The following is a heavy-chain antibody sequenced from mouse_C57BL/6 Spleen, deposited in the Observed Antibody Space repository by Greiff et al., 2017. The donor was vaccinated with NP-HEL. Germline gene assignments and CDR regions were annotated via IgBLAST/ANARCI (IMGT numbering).Heavy chain of an antibody. CDR1: GYTFTDYE. CDR3: TDNPFAY. J-gene: IGHJ3*01. D-gene: IGHD1-3*01. Sequence: VHLVESGAELVRPGASVTLSCKASGYTFTDYEMHWVKQTPVHGLEWIGAIDPETGGTAYNQKFKGKAILTADKSSSTAYMELRSLTSEDSAVYYCTDNPFAYWGQGTLVTVSA. CDR2: IDPETGGT. V-gene: IGHV1-15*01.